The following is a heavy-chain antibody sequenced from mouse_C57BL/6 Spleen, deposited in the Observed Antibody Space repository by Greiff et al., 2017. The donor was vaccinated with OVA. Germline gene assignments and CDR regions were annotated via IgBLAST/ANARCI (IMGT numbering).Heavy chain of an antibody. V-gene: IGHV1-80*01. CDR1: GYAFSSYW. CDR2: IYPGDGDT. Sequence: QVQLQQSGAELVKPGASVKISCKASGYAFSSYWMNWVKQRPGKGLEWIGQIYPGDGDTNYNGKFKGKATLTAAKSSSTAYMQLSSLTSEDSAVYFGAREGDMGRSNQGEYFDYWGQGTTLTVSS. D-gene: IGHD2-5*01. CDR3: AREGDMGRSNQGEYFDY. J-gene: IGHJ2*01.